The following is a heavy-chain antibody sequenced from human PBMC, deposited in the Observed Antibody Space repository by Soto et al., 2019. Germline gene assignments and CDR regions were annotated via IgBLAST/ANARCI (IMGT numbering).Heavy chain of an antibody. CDR1: GSTFDDYG. V-gene: IGHV3-66*01. Sequence: WGSLRLSCAASGSTFDDYGRTWVRQAPGKGLEWVSVIYSGGSTFYADSVRGRFTISRDNSKNTVNLQMNSLRAEDTAVYYCARDPWAADYWGQGTLVTVS. CDR3: ARDPWAADY. D-gene: IGHD3-16*01. CDR2: IYSGGST. J-gene: IGHJ4*02.